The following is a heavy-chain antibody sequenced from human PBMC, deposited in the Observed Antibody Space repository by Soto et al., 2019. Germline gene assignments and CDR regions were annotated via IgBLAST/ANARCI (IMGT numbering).Heavy chain of an antibody. V-gene: IGHV3-33*01. Sequence: GGSLRLSCAASGFTFSSYGMHWVRQAPGKGLEWVAVIWYDGSNKYYADSVKGRFTISRDNSKNTLYLQMNSLRAEDTAVYYCARDMKVGRVTTQQPRTPRAFDIWGQGTMVTVSS. D-gene: IGHD3-22*01. CDR3: ARDMKVGRVTTQQPRTPRAFDI. CDR2: IWYDGSNK. CDR1: GFTFSSYG. J-gene: IGHJ3*02.